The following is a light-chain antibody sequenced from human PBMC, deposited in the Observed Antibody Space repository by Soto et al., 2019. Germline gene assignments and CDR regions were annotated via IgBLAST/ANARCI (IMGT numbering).Light chain of an antibody. J-gene: IGKJ3*01. CDR1: QTVTTY. CDR2: AAS. Sequence: DIPMTQSPSSLSASVGDRVTITCRASQTVTTYLNWYQQKPGEAPKLLIYAASTLHTGVPSRFSGSGSGTDFTLTITGLQTEDFATYFCQQSYSTSFTFGPGTTVDIK. V-gene: IGKV1-39*01. CDR3: QQSYSTSFT.